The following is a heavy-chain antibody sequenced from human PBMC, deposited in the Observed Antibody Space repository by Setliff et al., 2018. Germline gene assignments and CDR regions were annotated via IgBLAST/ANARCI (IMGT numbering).Heavy chain of an antibody. CDR1: GGTFSSYA. CDR2: IIPIFGTA. V-gene: IGHV1-69*13. Sequence: GASVKVSCKASGGTFSSYAISWVRQAPGQGLEWMGGIIPIFGTANYAQKFQGRVTITADESTGTAYMELSSLRSEDTAVYYCARDSRGLVPAAIEGSYYYYGMDVWGQGTTVTVSS. D-gene: IGHD2-2*02. CDR3: ARDSRGLVPAAIEGSYYYYGMDV. J-gene: IGHJ6*02.